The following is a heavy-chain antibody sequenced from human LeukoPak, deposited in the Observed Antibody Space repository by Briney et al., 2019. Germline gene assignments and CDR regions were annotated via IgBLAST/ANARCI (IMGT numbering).Heavy chain of an antibody. J-gene: IGHJ4*02. CDR3: ARESPTTVTTTPPL. Sequence: SETLSLTCTVSGYSISSGYYWGWIRQPPGKGLEWIGSIYYSGSTYYNPSLKSRVTISVDTSKNQFSLKLSSVTAADTAVYYCARESPTTVTTTPPLWGQGTLVTVSS. V-gene: IGHV4-38-2*02. CDR1: GYSISSGYY. CDR2: IYYSGST. D-gene: IGHD4-17*01.